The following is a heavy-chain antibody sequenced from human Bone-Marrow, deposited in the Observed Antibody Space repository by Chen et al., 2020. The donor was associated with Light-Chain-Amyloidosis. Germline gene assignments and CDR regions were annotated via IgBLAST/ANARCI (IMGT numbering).Heavy chain of an antibody. J-gene: IGHJ4*02. CDR2: IYPDDSDA. Sequence: EVQLEQSGPEVKKPGESLTISCKGSGYTFPNYWIGWVRQMPGNGLEWMGVIYPDDSDARYSPSFEGQVTISADKSITTAYLQWRSLKASDTAMYYCARRRDGYNFDYWGQGTLVTVSS. V-gene: IGHV5-51*01. CDR3: ARRRDGYNFDY. CDR1: GYTFPNYW. D-gene: IGHD5-12*01.